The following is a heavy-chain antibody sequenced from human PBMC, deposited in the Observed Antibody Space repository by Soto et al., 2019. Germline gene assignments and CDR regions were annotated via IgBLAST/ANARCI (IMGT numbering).Heavy chain of an antibody. CDR3: ARATGSPYYFDY. CDR1: GGSISSYY. D-gene: IGHD1-1*01. V-gene: IGHV4-59*01. J-gene: IGHJ4*02. CDR2: IYYSGST. Sequence: LSLTCTVSGGSISSYYWSWIRQPPGKGLEWIGYIYYSGSTNYNPSLKSRVTISVDTSKNQFSLKLSSVTAADTAVYYCARATGSPYYFDYWGQGTLVTVSS.